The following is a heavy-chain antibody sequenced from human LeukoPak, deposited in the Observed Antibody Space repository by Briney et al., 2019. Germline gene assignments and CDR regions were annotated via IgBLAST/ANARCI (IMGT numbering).Heavy chain of an antibody. V-gene: IGHV4-39*01. CDR2: IYYSGST. Sequence: SETLSLTCTVSGGSIGSSSYYWGWIRQPPGKGLEWIGRIYYSGSTYYNPSLKSRVTISVDTSKNQFCLNLISVTAADRAVYYCARNTGSYRTIIDYWGQGTMVTLSS. CDR1: GGSIGSSSYY. D-gene: IGHD1-26*01. J-gene: IGHJ4*02. CDR3: ARNTGSYRTIIDY.